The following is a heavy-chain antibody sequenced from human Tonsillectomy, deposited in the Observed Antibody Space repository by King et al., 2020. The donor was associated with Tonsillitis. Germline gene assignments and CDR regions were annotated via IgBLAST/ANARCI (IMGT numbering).Heavy chain of an antibody. CDR2: ISFDASKK. D-gene: IGHD5-12*01. Sequence: VQLVESGGGVVQPGRSLRLSCAASGFTLNSYGMHWVRQAPGKGLEWVAGISFDASKKDYADSVRGRFTISRDTSKNMVSLQMNSLRLKDTAVSYCAREAYPVTTIFDYWGQGTLVIVSS. CDR1: GFTLNSYG. J-gene: IGHJ4*02. V-gene: IGHV3-33*05. CDR3: AREAYPVTTIFDY.